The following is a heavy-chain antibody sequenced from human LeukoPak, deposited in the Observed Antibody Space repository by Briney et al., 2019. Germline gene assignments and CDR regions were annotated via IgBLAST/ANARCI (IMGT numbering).Heavy chain of an antibody. V-gene: IGHV1-2*02. CDR3: TSPGRDYYDSSGYYYVRELNWFDP. D-gene: IGHD3-22*01. CDR1: GYTFTCYY. J-gene: IGHJ5*02. Sequence: ASVKVSCKASGYTFTCYYMHWARQAPGQGLEWMGWINPNSGGTNYAQKFQGRVTMTRDTSISTAYMELSRLRSDDTAVYYCTSPGRDYYDSSGYYYVRELNWFDPWGQGTLVTVSS. CDR2: INPNSGGT.